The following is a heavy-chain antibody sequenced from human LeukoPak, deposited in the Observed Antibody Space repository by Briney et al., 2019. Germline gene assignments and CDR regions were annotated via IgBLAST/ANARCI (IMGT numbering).Heavy chain of an antibody. D-gene: IGHD3-9*01. J-gene: IGHJ4*02. CDR2: INHSGST. V-gene: IGHV4-34*01. CDR1: GGSFSGYY. CDR3: ASAVALRYFDWLSPFDY. Sequence: SETPSLTCAVYGGSFSGYYWGWIRQPPGKGLEWIGEINHSGSTNYNPSLKSRVTISVDTSKNQFSLKLSSVTAADTAVYYCASAVALRYFDWLSPFDYWGQGTLVTVSS.